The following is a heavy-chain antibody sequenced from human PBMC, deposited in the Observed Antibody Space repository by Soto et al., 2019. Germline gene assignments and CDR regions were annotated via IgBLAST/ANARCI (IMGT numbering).Heavy chain of an antibody. D-gene: IGHD3-22*01. CDR2: IYYSGST. CDR3: ARDGSYYYDSSGYSPMDV. V-gene: IGHV4-59*01. CDR1: GGSISSYY. Sequence: PSETLSLTCTVSGGSISSYYWSWIRQPPGKGLEWIGYIYYSGSTNYNPSLKSRVTISVDTSKNQLSLKLSSVTAADTAVYYCARDGSYYYDSSGYSPMDVWGQGTTVTVSS. J-gene: IGHJ6*02.